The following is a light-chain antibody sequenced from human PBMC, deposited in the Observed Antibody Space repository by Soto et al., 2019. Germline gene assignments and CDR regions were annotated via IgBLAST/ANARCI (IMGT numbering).Light chain of an antibody. CDR3: SSYRSSSTYV. V-gene: IGLV2-14*01. CDR1: SSDVGSYNY. J-gene: IGLJ1*01. Sequence: QSALTQPASVSGSPGQSITISCTGTSSDVGSYNYVSWHQQHPGQAPKLMIYEVTYRASGVPDRFSGSKSGNTASLTISGLQAGDEADYYCSSYRSSSTYVFGTGTKLTVL. CDR2: EVT.